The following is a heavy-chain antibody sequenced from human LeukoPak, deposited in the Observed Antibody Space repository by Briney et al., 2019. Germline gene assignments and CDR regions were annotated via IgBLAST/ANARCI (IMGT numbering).Heavy chain of an antibody. Sequence: PGRSLRLSCAASGFTFSSYGMHWVRQAPGKGLEWVAVIWYDGSNKYYADSVKGRFTISRDNSKNTLYLQMNSLRAEDTAVYYCASANEESSGPSGPWGQGTLVTVSS. D-gene: IGHD6-19*01. V-gene: IGHV3-33*01. CDR3: ASANEESSGPSGP. CDR1: GFTFSSYG. J-gene: IGHJ5*02. CDR2: IWYDGSNK.